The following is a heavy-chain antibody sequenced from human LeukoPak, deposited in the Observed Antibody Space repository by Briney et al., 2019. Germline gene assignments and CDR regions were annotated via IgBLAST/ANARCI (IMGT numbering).Heavy chain of an antibody. V-gene: IGHV3-74*01. D-gene: IGHD4-23*01. Sequence: GGSLRLSCAASGFTFSNYWMHWVRQAPGKGLVWVSRINSDGSSTSYADSVKGRFTISRDNAKNTLYLQMNSLGAEDTAVYYCAREYGGSLLIFEYWGQGTLVTVSS. J-gene: IGHJ4*02. CDR3: AREYGGSLLIFEY. CDR1: GFTFSNYW. CDR2: INSDGSST.